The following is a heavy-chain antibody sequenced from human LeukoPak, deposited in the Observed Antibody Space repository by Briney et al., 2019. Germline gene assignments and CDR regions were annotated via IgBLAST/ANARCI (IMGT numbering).Heavy chain of an antibody. D-gene: IGHD5-24*01. CDR1: GFTFSNYG. J-gene: IGHJ4*02. Sequence: GGSLRLSCVASGFTFSNYGMHWVRQAPGKGLEWVAVISYDGSNKYYADSVKGRFTISRDNSRNTVYLQMNSLRAEDTAVYYCAKDDRWLQFCCWGQGTLVTVSA. CDR2: ISYDGSNK. V-gene: IGHV3-30*18. CDR3: AKDDRWLQFCC.